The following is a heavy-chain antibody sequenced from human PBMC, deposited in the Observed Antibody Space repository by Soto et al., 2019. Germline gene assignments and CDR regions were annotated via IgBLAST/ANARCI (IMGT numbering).Heavy chain of an antibody. CDR1: GFTFSSYA. CDR2: ISYDGSNK. J-gene: IGHJ2*01. D-gene: IGHD4-4*01. CDR3: ARPLWRNDYNWGYFEL. V-gene: IGHV3-30-3*01. Sequence: QVQLVESGGGVVQPGRSLRLSCEASGFTFSSYAMHWVRQAPGKGLEWVAVISYDGSNKYYADSVKGRFTISRDNSKNTLYLQMNSLRAEDTAVYYCARPLWRNDYNWGYFELWGRGTLVTVSS.